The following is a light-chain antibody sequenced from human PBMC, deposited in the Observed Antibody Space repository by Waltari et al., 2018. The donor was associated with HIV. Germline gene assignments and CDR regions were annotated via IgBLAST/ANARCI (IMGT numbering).Light chain of an antibody. Sequence: QSVLTQPPSVSGAPGQRVPIACTGTRANIWAGFDVHWSQQIPGNAPKLLIYDNNIRPSGVPDRFSGSKSGTSASLAITGLQAEDEADYYCQSYDMSQSGSLGVGGGTKLTVL. V-gene: IGLV1-40*01. CDR3: QSYDMSQSGSLG. CDR2: DNN. CDR1: RANIWAGFD. J-gene: IGLJ2*01.